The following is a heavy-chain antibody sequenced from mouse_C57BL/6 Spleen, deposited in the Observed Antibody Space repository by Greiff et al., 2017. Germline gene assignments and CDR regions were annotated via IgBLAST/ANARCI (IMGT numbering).Heavy chain of an antibody. D-gene: IGHD1-1*01. V-gene: IGHV1-64*01. Sequence: QVQLQQPGAELVKPGASVKLSCKASGYTFTSYWMHWVKQRPGQGLEWIGMIHPNSGSTNYNEKFKSKATLTVDKSSSTAYMQLSSLTSEDSAVYYWARSDGGYYGSSPFAYWGQGTLVTVSA. CDR2: IHPNSGST. CDR1: GYTFTSYW. J-gene: IGHJ3*01. CDR3: ARSDGGYYGSSPFAY.